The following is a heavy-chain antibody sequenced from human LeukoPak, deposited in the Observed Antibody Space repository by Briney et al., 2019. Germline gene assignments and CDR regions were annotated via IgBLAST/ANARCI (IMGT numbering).Heavy chain of an antibody. J-gene: IGHJ2*01. V-gene: IGHV3-23*01. D-gene: IGHD3-22*01. CDR1: GFTFSSYS. Sequence: GGSLRLSCAASGFTFSSYSMNWVRQAPGKGLEWVSGISGSGSDGSTYYADSVKGRFTISRDNSKNTLYLQMNSLRAEDTAVYYCAKEYYYDSSGYYDWYFDLWGRGTLVTVSS. CDR3: AKEYYYDSSGYYDWYFDL. CDR2: ISGSGSDGST.